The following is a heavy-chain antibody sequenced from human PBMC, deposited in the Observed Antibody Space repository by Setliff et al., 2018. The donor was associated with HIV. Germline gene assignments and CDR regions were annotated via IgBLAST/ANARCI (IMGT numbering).Heavy chain of an antibody. CDR1: GFTFSNYW. CDR3: ARGVRGVVNGMDV. Sequence: GSLRLSCAASGFTFSNYWMHWVRQAPGKGLVWVSRINTDGSSTSYADSVKGRFTISRDNAKNTLYLQMNSLRAEDTAVYYCARGVRGVVNGMDVWGQGTTVTVSS. CDR2: INTDGSST. D-gene: IGHD3-10*01. J-gene: IGHJ6*02. V-gene: IGHV3-74*01.